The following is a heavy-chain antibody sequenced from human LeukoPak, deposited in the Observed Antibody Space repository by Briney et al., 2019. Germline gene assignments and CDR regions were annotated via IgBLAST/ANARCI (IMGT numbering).Heavy chain of an antibody. V-gene: IGHV1-24*01. CDR1: GYTLTELS. J-gene: IGHJ3*02. CDR3: ATYSSGWPGVFDI. D-gene: IGHD6-19*01. CDR2: FDPEDGET. Sequence: ASVKVSCKVSGYTLTELSMHWMRQAPGKGLEWMGGFDPEDGETIYAQKFQGRVTMTEDTSTDTAYMELSSLRSEDTAVYYCATYSSGWPGVFDIWGQGTMVTVSS.